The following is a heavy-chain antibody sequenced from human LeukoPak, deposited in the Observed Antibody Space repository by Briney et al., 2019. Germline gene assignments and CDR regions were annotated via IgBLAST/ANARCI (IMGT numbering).Heavy chain of an antibody. CDR3: ASLEYSYYYDSSGYYQPLFDY. D-gene: IGHD3-22*01. Sequence: SETLSLTCAVYGGSFSGYYWSWIRQPPGKGLEWIGEINHSGSTNYNPSLKSRVTISVDTSKNQFSLKLSSVTAADTAVYYCASLEYSYYYDSSGYYQPLFDYWGQGTLVTVSS. V-gene: IGHV4-34*01. J-gene: IGHJ4*02. CDR1: GGSFSGYY. CDR2: INHSGST.